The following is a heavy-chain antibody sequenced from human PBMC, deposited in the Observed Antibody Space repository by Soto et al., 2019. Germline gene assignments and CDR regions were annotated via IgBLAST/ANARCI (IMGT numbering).Heavy chain of an antibody. Sequence: QLQLQESGPGLVKPSETLSLTCTVSGGSISSSSYYWGWIRQPPGKGLEWIGSIYYSGSTYYNPSPKSRVTISVDTSKHQFSLKLSSVTAADTAVYYCARGNGDYRYFDLWGRGTLVTVSS. D-gene: IGHD4-17*01. J-gene: IGHJ2*01. CDR3: ARGNGDYRYFDL. V-gene: IGHV4-39*01. CDR2: IYYSGST. CDR1: GGSISSSSYY.